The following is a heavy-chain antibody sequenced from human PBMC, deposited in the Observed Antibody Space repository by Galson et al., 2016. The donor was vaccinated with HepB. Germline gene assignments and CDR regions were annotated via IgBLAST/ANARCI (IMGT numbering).Heavy chain of an antibody. CDR3: SRGLDAYKAGNY. CDR2: ISSSGST. J-gene: IGHJ4*02. Sequence: SETLSLTCTVSGGSISSNFWTWIRQPPGKGLEYIGYISSSGSTNYSPSLKSRVTISLDTSKNQFSLKVDSVTAADTAVYSCSRGLDAYKAGNYWGQGTLVTVAA. CDR1: GGSISSNF. D-gene: IGHD5-24*01. V-gene: IGHV4-59*12.